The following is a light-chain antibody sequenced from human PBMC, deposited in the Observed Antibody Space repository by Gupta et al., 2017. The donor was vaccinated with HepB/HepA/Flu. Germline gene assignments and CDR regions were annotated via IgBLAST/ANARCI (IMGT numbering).Light chain of an antibody. CDR3: QQRSNWPPFT. Sequence: EIVLTQSPATLSLSPGERATLSCRASQSVSSYLAWYKQKPGQAPRLLIYDASNRATGIPARFSGSGSGKDXTLTISXREQEDFAVYYCQQRSNWPPFTFGXGTKVDIK. V-gene: IGKV3-11*01. J-gene: IGKJ3*01. CDR2: DAS. CDR1: QSVSSY.